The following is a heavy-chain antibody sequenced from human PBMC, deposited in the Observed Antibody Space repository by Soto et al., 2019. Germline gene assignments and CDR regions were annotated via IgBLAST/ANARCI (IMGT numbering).Heavy chain of an antibody. Sequence: QVQLQESGPGLVKPSQTLSLTCTVSGGSISSGGYYWSWIRQHPAKGLEWIGYIYYSGSTYYSPSLKSRVTISVDTSKNQFSLKLGSVTAADTAVYYCARERHDYYDSSGYLDYWGQGTLVTVSS. CDR1: GGSISSGGYY. V-gene: IGHV4-31*03. CDR2: IYYSGST. J-gene: IGHJ4*02. CDR3: ARERHDYYDSSGYLDY. D-gene: IGHD3-22*01.